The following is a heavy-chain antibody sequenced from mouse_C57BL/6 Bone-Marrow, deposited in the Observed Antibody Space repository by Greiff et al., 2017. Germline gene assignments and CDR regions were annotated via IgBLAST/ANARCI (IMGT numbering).Heavy chain of an antibody. CDR1: GFTFSSYG. J-gene: IGHJ3*01. CDR2: ISSGGSYT. CDR3: ARPYCYGSKEDWFAY. D-gene: IGHD1-1*01. V-gene: IGHV5-6*01. Sequence: EVQGVESGGDLVKPGGSLKLSCAASGFTFSSYGMSWVRQTPDKRLEWVATISSGGSYTYYPDSVKGRFTFSRDNAKNTLYLQMSSLKSEDTAMYYCARPYCYGSKEDWFAYWGQGTLVTVSA.